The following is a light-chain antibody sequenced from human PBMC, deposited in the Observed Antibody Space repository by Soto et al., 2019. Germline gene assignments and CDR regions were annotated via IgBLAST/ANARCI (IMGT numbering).Light chain of an antibody. CDR3: SSYISRSSLFV. V-gene: IGLV2-14*03. J-gene: IGLJ1*01. CDR1: SSDVGAYNY. Sequence: QSALTQPASVSGSPGQSITVSCTGTSSDVGAYNYVSWYQQHPGKAPKLLIYDVNYRPSGISNRFSGSKSGNTASLTISGLQAEVEADYYCSSYISRSSLFVFGMGTKVTVL. CDR2: DVN.